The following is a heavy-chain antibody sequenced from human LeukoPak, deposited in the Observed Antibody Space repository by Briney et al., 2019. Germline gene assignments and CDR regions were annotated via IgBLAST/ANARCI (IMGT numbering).Heavy chain of an antibody. CDR1: GYTFTSYY. Sequence: ASVKVSCKASGYTFTSYYMHWVRQAPGQGLEWMGIINPSGGSTSYAQKFQGRVTMTRDMSTSTVYMELSSLRSEDTAVYYCARAQAQAYGSGSYYIPVISGSDYWGQGTLVTVSS. J-gene: IGHJ4*02. CDR3: ARAQAQAYGSGSYYIPVISGSDY. CDR2: INPSGGST. V-gene: IGHV1-46*01. D-gene: IGHD3-10*01.